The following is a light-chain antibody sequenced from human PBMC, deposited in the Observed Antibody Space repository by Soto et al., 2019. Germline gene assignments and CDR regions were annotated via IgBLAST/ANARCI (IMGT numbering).Light chain of an antibody. CDR1: QRVSSRY. J-gene: IGKJ2*01. V-gene: IGKV3-20*01. CDR2: DAS. Sequence: EIVLTQSPGTLSLSPGERATLSCRASQRVSSRYLVWYQQKPGRAPGLLIYDASSRATGIPDRFSGSGSGTDFTLSISRLEPEDFAVYYCQQYGSSPRTFGQGTKLEIK. CDR3: QQYGSSPRT.